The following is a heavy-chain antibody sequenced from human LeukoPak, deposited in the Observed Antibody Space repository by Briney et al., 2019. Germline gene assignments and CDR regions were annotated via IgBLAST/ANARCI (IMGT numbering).Heavy chain of an antibody. Sequence: ASVKVSCKASGYTFTGYYMHWVRQAPGQGLEWMGWINPNSGGTNYAQKFQGRVTMTRDTSISTAYMELSRLRSDDTAVYYCAREKGNYGDCYYGMDVWGQGTTVTVSS. CDR2: INPNSGGT. V-gene: IGHV1-2*02. D-gene: IGHD4-17*01. J-gene: IGHJ6*02. CDR3: AREKGNYGDCYYGMDV. CDR1: GYTFTGYY.